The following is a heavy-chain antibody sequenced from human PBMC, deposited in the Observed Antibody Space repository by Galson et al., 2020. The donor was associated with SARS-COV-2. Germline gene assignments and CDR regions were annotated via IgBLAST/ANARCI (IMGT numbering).Heavy chain of an antibody. CDR3: TSGDDTY. D-gene: IGHD3-10*01. Sequence: GESLKISCAASGFTFSHAWMSWVRQAPGKGLEWVGRIKSKVNGGTIEYAAPVKGRFIISRDDSKDTLSLQMNSLKSEDTAVYYCTSGDDTYWGQGTLVTVSS. V-gene: IGHV3-15*01. CDR1: GFTFSHAW. J-gene: IGHJ4*02. CDR2: IKSKVNGGTI.